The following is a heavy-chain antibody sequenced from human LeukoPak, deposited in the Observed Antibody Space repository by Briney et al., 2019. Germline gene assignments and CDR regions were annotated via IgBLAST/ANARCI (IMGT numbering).Heavy chain of an antibody. CDR2: IYYSGST. D-gene: IGHD3-3*01. V-gene: IGHV4-38-2*02. J-gene: IGHJ4*02. CDR1: GYSISSGYY. Sequence: SSETLSLTCTVSGYSISSGYYWGWIRQPPGKGLEWIGSIYYSGSTYYNPSLKSRVTISVDTSKNQFSLKLSSVTAADTAVYYCARVAYYDFWSGYLFDYWGQGTLVTVSS. CDR3: ARVAYYDFWSGYLFDY.